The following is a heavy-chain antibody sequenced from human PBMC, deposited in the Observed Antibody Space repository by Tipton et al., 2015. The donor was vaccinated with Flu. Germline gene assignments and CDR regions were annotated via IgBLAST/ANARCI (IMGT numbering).Heavy chain of an antibody. V-gene: IGHV1-2*02. CDR3: ARGGYCGGGRCLHYYYALDV. CDR1: GYTFTDYY. CDR2: IISNSGGT. J-gene: IGHJ6*02. Sequence: QLVQSGAEVKKPGASVKVSCKASGYTFTDYYIHWVRQAPGQGLEWMGWIISNSGGTNYAQKFQGRVTMTRDTSISTAYMELSRLRPDDTAVHYCARGGYCGGGRCLHYYYALDVWGQGTTVTVSS. D-gene: IGHD2-15*01.